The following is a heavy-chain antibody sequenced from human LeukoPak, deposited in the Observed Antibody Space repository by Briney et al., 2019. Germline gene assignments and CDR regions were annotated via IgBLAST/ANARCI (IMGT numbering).Heavy chain of an antibody. CDR1: GFTFNSYT. D-gene: IGHD2-2*01. CDR2: ISNSGSST. CDR3: ARADRTSWFDY. J-gene: IGHJ4*02. Sequence: GGSLRLSCAASGFTFNSYTMSWVRQAPGKGLEWVSYISNSGSSTKYADSVKGRLTISRDNAKNSLSLQMNSVRPEDTAVYYCARADRTSWFDYWGQGTLVTVSS. V-gene: IGHV3-11*05.